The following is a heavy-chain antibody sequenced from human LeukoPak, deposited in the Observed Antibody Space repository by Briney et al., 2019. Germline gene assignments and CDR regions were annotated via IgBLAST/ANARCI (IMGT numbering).Heavy chain of an antibody. V-gene: IGHV3-7*03. CDR3: ARGTPFGAY. D-gene: IGHD3-3*01. CDR2: IKQDESEK. Sequence: PGGSLRLSCAASGFTFRDHWMHWVRLAPGKGLEWVANIKQDESEKYYVDPVKGRFTISRDNTRNSLYLQMNNLRAEDTAVYYCARGTPFGAYWGQGTLVTVSS. CDR1: GFTFRDHW. J-gene: IGHJ4*02.